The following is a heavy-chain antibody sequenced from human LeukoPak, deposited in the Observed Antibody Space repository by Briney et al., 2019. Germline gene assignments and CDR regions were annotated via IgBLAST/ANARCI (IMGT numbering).Heavy chain of an antibody. V-gene: IGHV1-18*01. CDR1: GYTFTSYG. Sequence: ASVKVSCKASGYTFTSYGISWVRQAPGQGLEWMGWISDYNGNTNYAQKIQGRVTMTTDTSTSTAYMELRSLRSDDTAVYYCARLGGYSYGFGSRIGNNFDYWGQGTLVTVSS. CDR2: ISDYNGNT. D-gene: IGHD5-18*01. J-gene: IGHJ4*02. CDR3: ARLGGYSYGFGSRIGNNFDY.